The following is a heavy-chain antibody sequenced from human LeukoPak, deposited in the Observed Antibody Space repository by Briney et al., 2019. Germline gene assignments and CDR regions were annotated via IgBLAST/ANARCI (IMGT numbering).Heavy chain of an antibody. J-gene: IGHJ4*02. V-gene: IGHV1-24*01. D-gene: IGHD1-26*01. CDR2: FDPEHREA. CDR3: AAGGIYSLLDY. Sequence: ASVKVSCKASGYTFTGYYMHWVRQAPGNGLEWMGGFDPEHREAIYAQKFQGRVSMTEDTSTDTAYMELSSLRSEDTAVYYCAAGGIYSLLDYWGQGTLVTVSS. CDR1: GYTFTGYY.